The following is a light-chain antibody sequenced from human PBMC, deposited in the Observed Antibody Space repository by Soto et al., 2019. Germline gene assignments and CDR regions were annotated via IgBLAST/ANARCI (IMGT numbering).Light chain of an antibody. CDR1: SSDVGGYNY. J-gene: IGLJ1*01. Sequence: QSALTQPRSVSGSPGQSVTISCTGTSSDVGGYNYVSWYQQHPGKAPKLTIYDVSNRPSGVPDRISGSKSGNTASLTISGLQAEDEADYYCCSYAGSYTFVFGTGTKVTVL. CDR3: CSYAGSYTFV. CDR2: DVS. V-gene: IGLV2-11*01.